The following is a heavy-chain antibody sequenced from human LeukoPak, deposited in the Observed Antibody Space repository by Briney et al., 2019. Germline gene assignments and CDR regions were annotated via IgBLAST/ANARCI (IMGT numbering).Heavy chain of an antibody. CDR1: RYTFTGYY. D-gene: IGHD2-21*02. CDR3: ASVSPPYCGGDCPPDY. J-gene: IGHJ4*02. CDR2: INPNSGGT. Sequence: GASVKVSCKASRYTFTGYYMHWVRQAPGQGLEWMGWINPNSGGTNYAQKFQGRVTMTRDTSISTAYMELSRLRSDDTAVYYCASVSPPYCGGDCPPDYWGQGTLVTVSS. V-gene: IGHV1-2*02.